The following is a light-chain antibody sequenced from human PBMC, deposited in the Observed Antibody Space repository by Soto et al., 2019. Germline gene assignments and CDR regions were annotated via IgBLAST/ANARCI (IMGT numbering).Light chain of an antibody. CDR1: QSMSSDY. CDR3: QQYGDSPKYT. Sequence: ERLLTQSPGTLSLSPGETATLSCRASQSMSSDYVAWYQPKPGQAPRLLIFGASSRATGIPDRFSGSGSGTDFSLTINRLEPEDFAVYYCQQYGDSPKYTFGQGTKLEIK. J-gene: IGKJ2*01. V-gene: IGKV3-20*01. CDR2: GAS.